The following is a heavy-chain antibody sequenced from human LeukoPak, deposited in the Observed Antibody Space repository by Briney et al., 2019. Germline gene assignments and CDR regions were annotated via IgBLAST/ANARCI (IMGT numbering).Heavy chain of an antibody. J-gene: IGHJ4*02. CDR2: ISSSGSYI. CDR1: GFTFSNAW. Sequence: GGSLGLSCAASGFTFSNAWMSWVRQAPGKGLEWVSSISSSGSYIYYADSVKGRFTVSRDNAKNSLYLQMNSLRAEDTAVYYCARDREPYCTGGTCYSTGDYWGQGTLVTVSS. V-gene: IGHV3-21*01. CDR3: ARDREPYCTGGTCYSTGDY. D-gene: IGHD2-15*01.